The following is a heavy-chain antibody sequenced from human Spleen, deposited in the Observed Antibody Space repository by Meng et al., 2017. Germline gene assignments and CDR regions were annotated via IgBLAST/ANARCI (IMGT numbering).Heavy chain of an antibody. D-gene: IGHD2-2*01. CDR1: CYTFRMYG. V-gene: IGHV1-18*01. J-gene: IGHJ4*02. Sequence: VQLGLSGAEVKMPGASLKVSLKPTCYTFRMYGISWVRQAPGQGLEWMGWIATHNGDTKYAQRLQGRVTMTTDITTNTVFMELRSLTSDDTGVYYCAVDCSSTTCYGFDYWGQGTLVTVSS. CDR2: IATHNGDT. CDR3: AVDCSSTTCYGFDY.